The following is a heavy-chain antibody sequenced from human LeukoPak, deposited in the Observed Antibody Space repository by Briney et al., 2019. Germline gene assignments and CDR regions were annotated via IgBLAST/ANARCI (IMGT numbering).Heavy chain of an antibody. CDR2: IRSKPSSYTT. V-gene: IGHV3-73*01. Sequence: GGSLKLSCAASGFDFSGFYMHWGRQASGRGLEWVGLIRSKPSSYTTVYAASVKGRFTISRDDSKNTAYLQMNSLKAEDTAVYYCTRQDCSGGSCSYVDYWGQGTLVTVSS. D-gene: IGHD2-15*01. CDR1: GFDFSGFY. J-gene: IGHJ4*02. CDR3: TRQDCSGGSCSYVDY.